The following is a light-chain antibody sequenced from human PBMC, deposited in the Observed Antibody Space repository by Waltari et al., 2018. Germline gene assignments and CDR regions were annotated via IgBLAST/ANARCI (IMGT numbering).Light chain of an antibody. CDR3: QQYNDWPLT. CDR1: QSAANR. Sequence: EIVLTQSPATLSVSPGEGATLSCRASQSAANRLAWYQQKPGQSPRLLIYGVSTRATGIPARFSGSGAGTDFTLTISSLQSEDFAVYSCQQYNDWPLTFGGGTKVEI. CDR2: GVS. J-gene: IGKJ4*01. V-gene: IGKV3-15*01.